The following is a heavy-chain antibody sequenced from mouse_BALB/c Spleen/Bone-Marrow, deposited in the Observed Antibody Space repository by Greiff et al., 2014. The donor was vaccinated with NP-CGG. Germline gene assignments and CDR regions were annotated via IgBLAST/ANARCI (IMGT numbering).Heavy chain of an antibody. CDR3: ARSGSGSGYFDY. Sequence: DVQLVESGGGLVQPGGSRKLSCAASGFTFSSFAMHWVRQAPEKGLEWVAYISSGSSTIYYADTVMGRFTISRDNPKNTLFLQMTSLRSEDTAMYYCARSGSGSGYFDYWGQGTTLTVSS. D-gene: IGHD1-1*01. J-gene: IGHJ2*01. CDR2: ISSGSSTI. CDR1: GFTFSSFA. V-gene: IGHV5-17*02.